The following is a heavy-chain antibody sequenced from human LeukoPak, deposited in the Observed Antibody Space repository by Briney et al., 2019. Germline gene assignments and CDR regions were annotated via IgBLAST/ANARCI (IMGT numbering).Heavy chain of an antibody. CDR3: VSFYETY. CDR2: INSDGRWT. J-gene: IGHJ4*02. Sequence: GGSLRLSCAASGNSWMHWVRQAPGKGLVWVSHINSDGRWTSYAYSVKGRFTISKDNDKNTVYQKMNNLRAEDTAVYYCVSFYETYWGRGTLVTVSS. V-gene: IGHV3-74*01. CDR1: GNSW. D-gene: IGHD2-2*01.